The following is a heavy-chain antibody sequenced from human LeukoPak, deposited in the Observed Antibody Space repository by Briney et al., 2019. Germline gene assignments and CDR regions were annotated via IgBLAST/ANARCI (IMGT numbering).Heavy chain of an antibody. CDR1: GFTFSSYG. Sequence: GGSLRLSCAASGFTFSSYGVHWVRQAPGKGLEWVAVISYDGSNKYYADSVKGRFTISRDNSKNTLYLQMNSLRAEDTAVYYCARDEGTVTPFDYWGQGTLVTVSS. J-gene: IGHJ4*02. D-gene: IGHD4-17*01. CDR2: ISYDGSNK. V-gene: IGHV3-30*03. CDR3: ARDEGTVTPFDY.